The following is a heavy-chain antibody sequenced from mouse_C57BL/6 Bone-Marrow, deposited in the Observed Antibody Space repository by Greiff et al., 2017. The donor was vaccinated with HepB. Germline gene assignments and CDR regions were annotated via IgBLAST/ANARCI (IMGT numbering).Heavy chain of an antibody. D-gene: IGHD4-1*01. CDR1: GFTFSSYA. Sequence: DVMLVESGGGLVKPGGSLKLSCAASGFTFSSYAMSWVRQTPEKRLEWVATISDGGSYTYYPDNVKGRFTISRDNAKNNLYLQMSHLKSEDTAMYYCARNWEGAYWGQGTLVTVSA. CDR2: ISDGGSYT. V-gene: IGHV5-4*03. CDR3: ARNWEGAY. J-gene: IGHJ3*01.